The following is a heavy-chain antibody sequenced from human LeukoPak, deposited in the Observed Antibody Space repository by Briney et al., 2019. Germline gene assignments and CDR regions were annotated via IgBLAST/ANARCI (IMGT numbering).Heavy chain of an antibody. J-gene: IGHJ4*02. V-gene: IGHV3-33*06. D-gene: IGHD6-13*01. CDR1: GFTFSNYG. CDR2: ICYNGSNK. Sequence: PGGSLTLSCAASGFTFSNYGRHWVRQAPGKGLEWVAIICYNGSNKYNADSEKRRFIISRENTKKISYILMYSIRAEDTAEYYCGKGGLAAAGINYWGQGTLVTVS. CDR3: GKGGLAAAGINY.